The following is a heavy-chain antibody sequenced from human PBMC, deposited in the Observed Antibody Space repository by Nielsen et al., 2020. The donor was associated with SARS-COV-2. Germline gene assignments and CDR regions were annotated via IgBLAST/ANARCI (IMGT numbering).Heavy chain of an antibody. D-gene: IGHD2-2*01. V-gene: IGHV3-15*01. CDR2: IKSKIDGGTT. Sequence: GGSLRLSCVASGFTFSKAWMSWVRQAPGKGLEWVGRIKSKIDGGTTDYAAPVKDRFSISRDDSENTVYLDMSSLRTEDTAVYYCATARYCSRTSCSAGTDMFDPWDQGTQVIVSS. J-gene: IGHJ5*02. CDR1: GFTFSKAW. CDR3: ATARYCSRTSCSAGTDMFDP.